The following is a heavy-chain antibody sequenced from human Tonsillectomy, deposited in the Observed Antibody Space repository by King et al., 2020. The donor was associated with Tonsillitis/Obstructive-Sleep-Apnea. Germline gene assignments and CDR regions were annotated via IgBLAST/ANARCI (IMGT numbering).Heavy chain of an antibody. Sequence: VQLQESGPGLVKPSETLSLTCTVSGGSISSSYWSWIRQPPGKGLEWIGYIYYSGSTNYNPSLKSRVTISVDTSKNQFSLRLSSVTAADTAVYYCARDMVLEAGGDAFDIWGQGKMVTVSS. CDR1: GGSISSSY. V-gene: IGHV4-59*01. D-gene: IGHD2-8*01. CDR2: IYYSGST. J-gene: IGHJ3*02. CDR3: ARDMVLEAGGDAFDI.